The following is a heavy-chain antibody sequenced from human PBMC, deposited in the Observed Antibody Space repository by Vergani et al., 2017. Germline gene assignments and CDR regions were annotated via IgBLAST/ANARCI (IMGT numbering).Heavy chain of an antibody. CDR1: GFTVSSNY. V-gene: IGHV3-53*01. J-gene: IGHJ2*01. D-gene: IGHD6-13*01. CDR2: IYSGGST. CDR3: ARENILTATAAGTVGYGENWYFDL. Sequence: EVQLVESGGGLIQPGGSLRLSCAASGFTVSSNYMSWVRQAPGKGLEWVSVIYSGGSTYYADPVKGRFTISRDNSKNTLYLQMNSLRAEDTAVYYCARENILTATAAGTVGYGENWYFDLWGRGTLVTVSS.